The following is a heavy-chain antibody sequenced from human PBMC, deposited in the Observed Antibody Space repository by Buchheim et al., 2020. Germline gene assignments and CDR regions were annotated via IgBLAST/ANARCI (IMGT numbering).Heavy chain of an antibody. CDR1: GGSISSGGYY. V-gene: IGHV4-31*03. D-gene: IGHD3-3*01. Sequence: QVQLQESGPGLVKPSQTLSLTCTVSGGSISSGGYYWSWIRQHPGKGLEWIGYIYYSGSTYYNPSLKSRVTISVDTSKNQFSLKLSSVTAADTAVYYCAREGGAYYDLWSGYLGGYFDYWGQGTL. CDR3: AREGGAYYDLWSGYLGGYFDY. J-gene: IGHJ4*02. CDR2: IYYSGST.